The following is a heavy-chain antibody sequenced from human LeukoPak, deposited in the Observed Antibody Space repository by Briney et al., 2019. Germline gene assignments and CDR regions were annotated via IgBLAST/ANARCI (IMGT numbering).Heavy chain of an antibody. V-gene: IGHV3-30-3*01. D-gene: IGHD6-6*01. CDR2: ISYDGSNK. Sequence: GGSLRLSCAASGFTFSSYAMHWVRQAPGKGLEWVVVISYDGSNKYYADSVKGRFTISRDNSKNTLYLQMNSLRAEDTAVYYCASRIGGSSLDYWGQGTLVTVSS. CDR1: GFTFSSYA. CDR3: ASRIGGSSLDY. J-gene: IGHJ4*02.